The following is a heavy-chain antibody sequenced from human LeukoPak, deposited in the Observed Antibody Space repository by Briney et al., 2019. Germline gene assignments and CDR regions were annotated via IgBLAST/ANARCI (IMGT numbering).Heavy chain of an antibody. V-gene: IGHV3-33*06. CDR3: AKDFARIGGGYNWGGYYMDV. Sequence: GRSLRLSCAASGFTFSSYGMHWVRQAPGKGLEWVAVIWYDGSNKYYADSVKGRFTISRDNSKNTLYLQMNRLRAEDTAVYYCAKDFARIGGGYNWGGYYMDVWGKGTTVTVSS. CDR1: GFTFSSYG. J-gene: IGHJ6*03. CDR2: IWYDGSNK. D-gene: IGHD5-24*01.